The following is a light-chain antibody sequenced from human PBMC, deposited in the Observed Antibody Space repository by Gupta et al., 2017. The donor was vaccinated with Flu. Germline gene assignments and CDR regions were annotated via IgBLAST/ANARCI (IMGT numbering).Light chain of an antibody. CDR2: AAS. Sequence: DIQMTQSPSSLSASLGQRVTITLRASQGVRDYLGWFQQKPGKAPNRLIYAASSLETGVPSRFSGSGYGTEFTLTISSLQPEDFATYYCLQHNSDPYTFGPGTKLEIK. CDR1: QGVRDY. J-gene: IGKJ2*01. V-gene: IGKV1-17*01. CDR3: LQHNSDPYT.